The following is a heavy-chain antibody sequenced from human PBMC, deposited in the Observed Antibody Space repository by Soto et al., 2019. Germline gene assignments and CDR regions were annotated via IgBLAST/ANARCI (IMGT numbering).Heavy chain of an antibody. D-gene: IGHD3-22*01. CDR3: ARVRTFYDSSGYYYRWFDP. CDR1: GFSLSTSGVG. V-gene: IGHV2-5*02. J-gene: IGHJ5*02. CDR2: IYWDDDK. Sequence: QITLKESGPTLVKPTQTLTLTCTFSGFSLSTSGVGVGWIRQPPGKALEWLAVIYWDDDKRYSPSLKSRLTITKDTSKNQVVLTMTNMDPVDTATYYCARVRTFYDSSGYYYRWFDPWGQGTLVTVSS.